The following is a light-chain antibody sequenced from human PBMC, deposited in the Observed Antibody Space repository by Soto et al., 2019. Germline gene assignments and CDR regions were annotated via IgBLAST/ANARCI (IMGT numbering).Light chain of an antibody. CDR3: QHYNSYSEP. CDR2: KAS. J-gene: IGKJ1*01. CDR1: QTISSW. V-gene: IGKV1-5*03. Sequence: DLQMTQSTYTLSRSEGGKITITTRASQTISSWLAWYQQKPGKAPKLLIYKASTLKSGVPSRFSGSGSGTEFTLTISSLQPDDFATYYCQHYNSYSEPFGQGTKVDIK.